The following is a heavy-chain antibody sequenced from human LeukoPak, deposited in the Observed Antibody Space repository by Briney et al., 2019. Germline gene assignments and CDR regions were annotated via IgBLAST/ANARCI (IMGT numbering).Heavy chain of an antibody. D-gene: IGHD3-9*01. V-gene: IGHV7-4-1*02. Sequence: ASVKVSCKASGYTFTGSYMHWVRQAPGQGLEWMGWINTNTGNPTYAQGFTGRFVFSLDTSVSTAYLQISSLKAEDTAVYYCAREVGYYDILTGYYRGGWFDPWGQGTLVTVSS. CDR3: AREVGYYDILTGYYRGGWFDP. CDR2: INTNTGNP. CDR1: GYTFTGSY. J-gene: IGHJ5*02.